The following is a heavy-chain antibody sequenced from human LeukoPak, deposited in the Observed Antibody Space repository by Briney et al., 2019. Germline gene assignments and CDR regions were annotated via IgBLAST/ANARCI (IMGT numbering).Heavy chain of an antibody. CDR1: GYTFTSYA. V-gene: IGHV1-3*01. Sequence: ASVKVSCKASGYTFTSYAMHWVRQAPGQRLEWMGWINAGNGNTKYSQKFQGRVTITRDTSASTAYMELSSLRSEDTAVYYCARFSFFLEWLLPDYWGQRTLVTVSS. D-gene: IGHD3-3*01. J-gene: IGHJ4*02. CDR3: ARFSFFLEWLLPDY. CDR2: INAGNGNT.